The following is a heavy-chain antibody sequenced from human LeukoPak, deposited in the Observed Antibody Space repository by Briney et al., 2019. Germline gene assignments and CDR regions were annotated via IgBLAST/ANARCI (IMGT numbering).Heavy chain of an antibody. CDR1: GGSFSGYY. CDR2: INHSGST. CDR3: ERARYSSGRSYWYFDL. Sequence: SETLSLTCAVYGGSFSGYYWSWIRQPPGKGLEWIGEINHSGSTNYNPSLKSRVTISVDTSKNQYSLKLSSVTAADTAVYSCERARYSSGRSYWYFDLWGSGTMVTVCS. J-gene: IGHJ2*01. D-gene: IGHD6-19*01. V-gene: IGHV4-34*01.